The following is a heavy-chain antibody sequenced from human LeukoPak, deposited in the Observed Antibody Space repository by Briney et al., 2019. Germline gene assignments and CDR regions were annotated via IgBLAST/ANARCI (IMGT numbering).Heavy chain of an antibody. Sequence: GGSLRLSGAASGFTFSSYWMSWVRQAPGKGLEWVANIKQDGSEKYYVDSVKGRFTISRDNAKNSLYLQMNSLRAEDTAVYYCARGTTVTTGASYYSYMDVWGKGTTVTVSS. V-gene: IGHV3-7*01. J-gene: IGHJ6*03. CDR3: ARGTTVTTGASYYSYMDV. CDR2: IKQDGSEK. CDR1: GFTFSSYW. D-gene: IGHD4-17*01.